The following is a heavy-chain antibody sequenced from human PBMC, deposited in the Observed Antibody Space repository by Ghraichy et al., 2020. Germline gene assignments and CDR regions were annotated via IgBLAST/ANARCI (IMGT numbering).Heavy chain of an antibody. J-gene: IGHJ5*02. CDR2: ISYVGDDK. D-gene: IGHD3-22*01. V-gene: IGHV3-30*18. CDR1: GFTFSSHG. Sequence: GGSLRLSCAASGFTFSSHGMHWVRQAPGKGLEWVALISYVGDDKFYVDSVKGRFTISRDNSKNTLFLQMDSLRPEDTAVYYCAKAGVAHSSGYYQWFDPWGQGTPVTVSS. CDR3: AKAGVAHSSGYYQWFDP.